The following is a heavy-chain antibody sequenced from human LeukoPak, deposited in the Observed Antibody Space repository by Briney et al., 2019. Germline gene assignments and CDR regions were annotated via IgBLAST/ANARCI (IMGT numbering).Heavy chain of an antibody. Sequence: GRSLRLSCAASGFTFSSYGMHWVRQAPGKGLEWVAVISYDGSNKYYVDSVKGRFTISRDNSKNTLYLQMNSLRAEDTAVYYCASSNLNYYDSSGYLDYWGQGTLVTVSS. CDR1: GFTFSSYG. CDR2: ISYDGSNK. J-gene: IGHJ4*02. D-gene: IGHD3-22*01. V-gene: IGHV3-30*03. CDR3: ASSNLNYYDSSGYLDY.